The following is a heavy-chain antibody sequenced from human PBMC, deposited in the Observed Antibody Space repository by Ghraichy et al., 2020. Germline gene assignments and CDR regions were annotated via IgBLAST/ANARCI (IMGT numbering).Heavy chain of an antibody. J-gene: IGHJ4*02. V-gene: IGHV3-23*01. CDR2: VSGSGDDT. Sequence: GGSLRLSCAASGFTFSSYGMAWVRQAPGRGLEWVSTVSGSGDDTYYASSVRGRFIISRDNSKNTLYLHMNSLRAEDTALYYCAKYIPSGTYFPGLDYWGQGTLVTVSS. CDR1: GFTFSSYG. CDR3: AKYIPSGTYFPGLDY. D-gene: IGHD1-26*01.